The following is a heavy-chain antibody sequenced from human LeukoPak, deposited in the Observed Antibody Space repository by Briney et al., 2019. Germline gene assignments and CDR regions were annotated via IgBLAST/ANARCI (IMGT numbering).Heavy chain of an antibody. CDR1: GYTLTELS. D-gene: IGHD2-15*01. CDR2: FDPEDGET. CDR3: ARVSVRQYCSGGSCYFMNYYYYGMDV. Sequence: GASVKVSCKVSGYTLTELSMHWVRQAPGKGLEWMGGFDPEDGETIYAQKFQGRVTMTRNTSISTAYMELSSLRSEDTAVYYCARVSVRQYCSGGSCYFMNYYYYGMDVWGQGTTVTVSS. V-gene: IGHV1-24*01. J-gene: IGHJ6*02.